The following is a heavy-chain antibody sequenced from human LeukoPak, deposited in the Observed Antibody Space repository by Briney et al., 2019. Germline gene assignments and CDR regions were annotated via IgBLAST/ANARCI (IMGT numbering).Heavy chain of an antibody. V-gene: IGHV3-23*01. CDR3: AKRGGTTLYDSSGYFDY. Sequence: GRSLRLSCAASGFTFSSYAMSWVRQAPGKGLEWVSAISGSGGSTYYADSVKGRFTISRDNSKNTLYLQMNSLRAEDTAVYYCAKRGGTTLYDSSGYFDYWGQGTLVTVSS. CDR2: ISGSGGST. CDR1: GFTFSSYA. D-gene: IGHD3-22*01. J-gene: IGHJ4*02.